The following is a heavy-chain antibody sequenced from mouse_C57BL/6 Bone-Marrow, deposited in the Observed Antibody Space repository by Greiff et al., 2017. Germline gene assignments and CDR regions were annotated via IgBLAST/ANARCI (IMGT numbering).Heavy chain of an antibody. Sequence: QVQLQQSGTELVKPGASVKLSCKASGYTFTSYWMHWVKQRPGQGLEWIGNINPSNGGTNYNEKFKSKATLTVDKSSSPAYMQLSSLTSEDSAVYYCARSLYEYEKEGFAYWGQGTLVTVSA. D-gene: IGHD2-4*01. CDR2: INPSNGGT. CDR1: GYTFTSYW. CDR3: ARSLYEYEKEGFAY. V-gene: IGHV1-53*01. J-gene: IGHJ3*01.